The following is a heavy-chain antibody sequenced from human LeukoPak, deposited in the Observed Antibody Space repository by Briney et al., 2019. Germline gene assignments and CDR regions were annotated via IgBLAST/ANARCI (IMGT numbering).Heavy chain of an antibody. CDR3: ARDWSLAFDI. CDR2: ISSSGNSI. Sequence: GGSLRLSCAASGFTLSSYSMNWVRHAPGKGREWVSYISSSGNSIYYADAVKGRFTISRDNAKNSLYLQMNSLRDEDTAVYYCARDWSLAFDIWGQGTVVSVSS. D-gene: IGHD3-3*01. CDR1: GFTLSSYS. J-gene: IGHJ3*02. V-gene: IGHV3-48*02.